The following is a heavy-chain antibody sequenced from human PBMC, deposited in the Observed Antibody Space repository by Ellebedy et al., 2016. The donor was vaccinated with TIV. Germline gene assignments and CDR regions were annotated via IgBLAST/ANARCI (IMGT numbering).Heavy chain of an antibody. D-gene: IGHD1-14*01. CDR1: GDSISSDYW. J-gene: IGHJ4*02. V-gene: IGHV4-4*02. Sequence: SETLSLXXGVSGDSISSDYWWTWVRQPPEKGQEWIGEIYHFGTTNYNPSLKSRVTISVDKSKNQFSLRLTSMTAADTALYYCARVRRLTTLDSWGQGTLVTVSS. CDR3: ARVRRLTTLDS. CDR2: IYHFGTT.